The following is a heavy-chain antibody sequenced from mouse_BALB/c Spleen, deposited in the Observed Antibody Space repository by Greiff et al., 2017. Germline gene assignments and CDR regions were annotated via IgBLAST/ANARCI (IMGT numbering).Heavy chain of an antibody. CDR3: ARSRGYDPHFDY. Sequence: VKLVESGAELAKPGASVKMSCKASGYTFTSYWMHWVKQRPGQGLEWIGYINPSTGYTEYNQKFKDKATLTADKSSSTAYMQLSSLTSEDSAVYYCARSRGYDPHFDYWGQGTTLTVSS. CDR2: INPSTGYT. J-gene: IGHJ2*01. D-gene: IGHD2-3*01. CDR1: GYTFTSYW. V-gene: IGHV1-7*01.